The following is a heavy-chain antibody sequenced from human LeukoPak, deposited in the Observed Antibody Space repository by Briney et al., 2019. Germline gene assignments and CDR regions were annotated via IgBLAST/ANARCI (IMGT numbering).Heavy chain of an antibody. J-gene: IGHJ3*02. D-gene: IGHD4-17*01. Sequence: SETLSLTCTVSGGSISSSSYYWGWIRQPPGKGLEWIGSIYYSGSTYYNPSLKSRVTIFVDTSKNQFSLKLSSVTAADTAVYYCARRDYYGDYGAFDIWGQGTMVTVSS. CDR3: ARRDYYGDYGAFDI. CDR1: GGSISSSSYY. V-gene: IGHV4-39*01. CDR2: IYYSGST.